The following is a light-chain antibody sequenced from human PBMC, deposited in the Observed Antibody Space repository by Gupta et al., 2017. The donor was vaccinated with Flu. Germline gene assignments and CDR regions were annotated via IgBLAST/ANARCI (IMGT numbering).Light chain of an antibody. J-gene: IGKJ4*01. CDR1: QSIGRY. CDR3: QQRSEWPLT. V-gene: IGKV3-11*01. CDR2: DAS. Sequence: PATLSLSPGEGATLSCRASQSIGRYLAWYKQKPGQAPSLLIYDASNRATGIPARFTGSGSATDFTLTISSLEPEDFGVYYCQQRSEWPLTFGGGTKVEIK.